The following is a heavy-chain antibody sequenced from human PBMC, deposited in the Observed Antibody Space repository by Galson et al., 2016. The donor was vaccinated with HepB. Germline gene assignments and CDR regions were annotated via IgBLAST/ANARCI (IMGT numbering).Heavy chain of an antibody. CDR3: ANNYRDTSGYYYWAFDL. Sequence: SLRLSCAASGFTFSNYAMNWVRQAPGKGLEWVSAISGGGGSTYYADSLKGRFTISRDNSKSTLYLQMHSLRAGDTAVYYCANNYRDTSGYYYWAFDLWGQGAMVTVSS. CDR2: ISGGGGST. D-gene: IGHD3-22*01. CDR1: GFTFSNYA. J-gene: IGHJ3*01. V-gene: IGHV3-23*01.